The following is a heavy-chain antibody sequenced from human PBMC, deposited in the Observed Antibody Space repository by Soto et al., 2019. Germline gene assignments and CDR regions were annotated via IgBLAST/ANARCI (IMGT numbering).Heavy chain of an antibody. CDR1: AVTFIRYW. D-gene: IGHD3-16*01. CDR2: IKQDGSEK. V-gene: IGHV3-7*03. Sequence: LRLSCTSSAVTFIRYWMSWFRQAPGKGLEWVASIKQDGSEKYYVDSVKGRFSISRENAKNSLYLQMNSLRAEDTAVYYCARDGGNYFDYWGQGTLVTVSS. CDR3: ARDGGNYFDY. J-gene: IGHJ4*02.